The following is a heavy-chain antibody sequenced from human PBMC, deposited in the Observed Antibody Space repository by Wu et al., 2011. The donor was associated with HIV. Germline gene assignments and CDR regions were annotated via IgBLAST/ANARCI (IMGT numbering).Heavy chain of an antibody. D-gene: IGHD3-22*01. V-gene: IGHV1-2*02. J-gene: IGHJ6*02. CDR3: ARDYYDNSGYYYYYYGMDV. Sequence: AEVKKPGASVKVSCKASGYTFTGYYMHWVRQAPGQGLEWMGWINPNSGGTNYAQKFQGRVTMTRDTSISTAYMEMRRLRSDDTAVYYCARDYYDNSGYYYYYYGMDVWGLGTTVTVSS. CDR1: GYTFTGYY. CDR2: INPNSGGT.